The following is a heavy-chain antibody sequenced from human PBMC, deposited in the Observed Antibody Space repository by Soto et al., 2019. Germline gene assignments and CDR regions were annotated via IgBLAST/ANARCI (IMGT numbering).Heavy chain of an antibody. CDR3: ALAARGIAAAGPPAVYFQH. V-gene: IGHV2-5*02. Sequence: QITLKESGPTLVKPTQTLTLTCTFSGFSLSTSGVGVGWIRQPPGKALEWLALIYWDDDKRYSPSLKSRLTITKETSKNQVVLTMTNMDPVDTATYYCALAARGIAAAGPPAVYFQHWGQGTLVTVSS. CDR1: GFSLSTSGVG. CDR2: IYWDDDK. D-gene: IGHD6-13*01. J-gene: IGHJ1*01.